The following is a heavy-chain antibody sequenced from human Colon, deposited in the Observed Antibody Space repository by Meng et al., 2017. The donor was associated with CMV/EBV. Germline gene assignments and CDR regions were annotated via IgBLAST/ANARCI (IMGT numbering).Heavy chain of an antibody. V-gene: IGHV1-2*02. J-gene: IGHJ1*01. Sequence: QGQRVQSGAEVKKPGASVKVSCKASGYTFTGYYMHWVRQAPGQGLEWMGWINPNSGGTNYAQKFQGRVTMTRDTSISTAYMELSRLRSDDTAVYYCATVSSGYYLYFQHWGQGTLVTVSS. CDR2: INPNSGGT. D-gene: IGHD3-22*01. CDR3: ATVSSGYYLYFQH. CDR1: GYTFTGYY.